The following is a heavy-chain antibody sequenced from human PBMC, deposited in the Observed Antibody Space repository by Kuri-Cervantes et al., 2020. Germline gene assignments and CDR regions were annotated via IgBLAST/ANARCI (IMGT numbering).Heavy chain of an antibody. V-gene: IGHV4-31*03. Sequence: SETLSLTCTVSGGSISSGGYYWSWIRQHPGKGLEWIGYIYYSGSTYYNPSLKSRVTISVDTSKMQFSLKLSSVTAADTAVYYCARVGRTAPDYWGQGTLVTVSS. CDR2: IYYSGST. CDR3: ARVGRTAPDY. CDR1: GGSISSGGYY. J-gene: IGHJ4*02.